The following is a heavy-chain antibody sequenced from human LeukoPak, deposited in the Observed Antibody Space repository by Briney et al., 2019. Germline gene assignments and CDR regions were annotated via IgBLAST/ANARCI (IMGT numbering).Heavy chain of an antibody. V-gene: IGHV4-30-4*01. CDR3: ARHPGDGDYGMDV. CDR1: GGSISSGDYY. J-gene: IGHJ6*04. CDR2: IYYSGST. D-gene: IGHD4-17*01. Sequence: KTSETLSLTCTVSGGSISSGDYYWSWIRQPPGKGLEWIGYIYYSGSTYYNPSLKSRVSTSVDTSENQFSLKLSSVTVADTAVYYCARHPGDGDYGMDVWGKGTTVTVSS.